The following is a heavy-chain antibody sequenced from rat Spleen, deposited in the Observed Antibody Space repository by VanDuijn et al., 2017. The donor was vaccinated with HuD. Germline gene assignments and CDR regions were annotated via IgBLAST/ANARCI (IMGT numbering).Heavy chain of an antibody. V-gene: IGHV5-25*01. CDR2: ISISGGTT. CDR3: TRMRHYFDN. Sequence: EVQLVESGGGLVQPGRSMKLSCAASGFTFSNFVMAWVRQAPTKGLEWVASISISGGTTYYRDSVKGRFTISRDDAKSTLYLQMDSLRSEDTATYYCTRMRHYFDNWGQGVMVTVSS. CDR1: GFTFSNFV. J-gene: IGHJ2*01.